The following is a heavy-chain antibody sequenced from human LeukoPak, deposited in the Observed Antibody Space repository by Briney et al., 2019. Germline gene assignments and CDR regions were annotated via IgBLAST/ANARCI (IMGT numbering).Heavy chain of an antibody. J-gene: IGHJ5*02. Sequence: ASVKVSCMASGYTFTSYGISWVRQAPGQGLEWMGWISAYNGNTNYAQKLQGRVTMTTDTSTSTAYMELRSLRSDDTAVYYCARADTIRDFWSGYSYNWFDPWGQGTLVTVSS. V-gene: IGHV1-18*01. CDR2: ISAYNGNT. D-gene: IGHD3-3*01. CDR1: GYTFTSYG. CDR3: ARADTIRDFWSGYSYNWFDP.